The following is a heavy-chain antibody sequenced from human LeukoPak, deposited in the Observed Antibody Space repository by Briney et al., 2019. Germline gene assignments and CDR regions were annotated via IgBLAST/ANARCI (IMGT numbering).Heavy chain of an antibody. J-gene: IGHJ5*02. CDR1: GFAVSSNY. V-gene: IGHV3-11*04. D-gene: IGHD1-14*01. CDR3: AREREPSWFDP. Sequence: GGSLRLSCAASGFAVSSNYMSWIRQAPGKGLEWVSYISSSGSTIYYADSVKGRFTISRDNAKNSLYLQMNSLRAEDTAVYYCAREREPSWFDPWGQGTLVTVSS. CDR2: ISSSGSTI.